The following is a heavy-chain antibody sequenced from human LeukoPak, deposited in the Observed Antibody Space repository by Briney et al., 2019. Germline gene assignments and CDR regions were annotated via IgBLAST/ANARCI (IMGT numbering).Heavy chain of an antibody. CDR1: GFIASSNY. Sequence: TGGSLRLSCTASGFIASSNYMSWVRQAPGKGLEWVSLICSGGSTYYADSVMGRSTISRDKSNNTLYLQMNSLRAEDTAVYYCATGGRSGVAFESWGQGTLVTVSS. J-gene: IGHJ4*02. CDR2: ICSGGST. V-gene: IGHV3-53*01. D-gene: IGHD2-15*01. CDR3: ATGGRSGVAFES.